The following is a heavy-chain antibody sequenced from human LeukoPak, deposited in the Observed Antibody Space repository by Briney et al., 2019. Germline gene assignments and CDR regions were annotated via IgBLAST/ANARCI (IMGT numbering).Heavy chain of an antibody. D-gene: IGHD4-23*01. CDR2: IYYSGST. Sequence: SETLSLTCTVSGGSISSGGYSWSWVRQHPGKGLEWIGYIYYSGSTYYNPSLKSRVTISVDTSKNQFSLKLSSVTAADTAVYYCARVPTTVVNDAFDIWGQGTMVTVSS. J-gene: IGHJ3*02. CDR3: ARVPTTVVNDAFDI. CDR1: GGSISSGGYS. V-gene: IGHV4-31*03.